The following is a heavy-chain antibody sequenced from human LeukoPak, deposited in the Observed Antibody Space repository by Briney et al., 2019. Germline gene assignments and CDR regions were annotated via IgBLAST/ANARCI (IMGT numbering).Heavy chain of an antibody. V-gene: IGHV3-49*04. Sequence: GGSLRLSCTASGFTFGDYGMSWVRQAPGKGLEWVGFIRSKAYGGTTEYAASVKGRFTISRDDSKSIAYLQMNSLKTEDTAVYYCTRGEDSNYVSEYFQHWGQGTLVTVSS. CDR1: GFTFGDYG. CDR2: IRSKAYGGTT. CDR3: TRGEDSNYVSEYFQH. D-gene: IGHD4-11*01. J-gene: IGHJ1*01.